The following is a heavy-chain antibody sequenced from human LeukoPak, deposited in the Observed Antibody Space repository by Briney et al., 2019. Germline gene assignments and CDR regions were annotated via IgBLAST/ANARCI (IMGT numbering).Heavy chain of an antibody. CDR1: VGTFSSYA. V-gene: IGHV1-69*13. CDR2: IIPIFGTA. J-gene: IGHJ4*02. Sequence: EASVKVSGKASVGTFSSYAISWVRQAPGQGLEWMGGIIPIFGTANYAQKFQGRVTITADESTSTAYMELSSLRSEDTAVYYCARHVAVAGTGMDYWGQGTLVTVSS. CDR3: ARHVAVAGTGMDY. D-gene: IGHD6-19*01.